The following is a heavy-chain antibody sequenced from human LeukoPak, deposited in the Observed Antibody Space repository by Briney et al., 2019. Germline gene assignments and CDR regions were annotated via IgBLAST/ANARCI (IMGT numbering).Heavy chain of an antibody. CDR3: ARDWRSGYSYGHRNDY. CDR2: IYYSGST. Sequence: SETLSLTCTVSGGSISSSSYYWGWLRQPPGKGLEWIGSIYYSGSTYYNPSLKSRVTISVDTSKNQFSLKLSSVTAADTAVYYCARDWRSGYSYGHRNDYWGQGTLVTVSS. CDR1: GGSISSSSYY. J-gene: IGHJ4*02. D-gene: IGHD5-18*01. V-gene: IGHV4-39*02.